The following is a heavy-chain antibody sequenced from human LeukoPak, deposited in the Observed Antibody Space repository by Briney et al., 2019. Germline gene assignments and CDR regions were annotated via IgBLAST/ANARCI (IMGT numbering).Heavy chain of an antibody. Sequence: GGSLRLSCAAPGFTFSTYWMSWVRQAPGKGLEWVANIKQDGSEKHYVDSVKGRFTISRDNAKNSLYLQMNSLRAEDTAFYYCARDVGSLPGDYWGQGTLVTVSS. CDR2: IKQDGSEK. D-gene: IGHD3-10*01. J-gene: IGHJ4*02. V-gene: IGHV3-7*01. CDR1: GFTFSTYW. CDR3: ARDVGSLPGDY.